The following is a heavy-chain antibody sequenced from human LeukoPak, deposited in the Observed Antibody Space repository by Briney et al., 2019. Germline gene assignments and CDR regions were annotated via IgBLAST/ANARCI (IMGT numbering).Heavy chain of an antibody. V-gene: IGHV3-66*02. Sequence: PGGSLRLSCAASGFTVSSNYISWVRQAPGKGLEWVSVIYSGGSTYDADSVKGRFTISRDNSKITLYLQMNSLRAEDTAVYYCARAPYDFWSGYYTRLAFDIWGQGTMVTVSS. J-gene: IGHJ3*02. CDR1: GFTVSSNY. CDR2: IYSGGST. CDR3: ARAPYDFWSGYYTRLAFDI. D-gene: IGHD3-3*01.